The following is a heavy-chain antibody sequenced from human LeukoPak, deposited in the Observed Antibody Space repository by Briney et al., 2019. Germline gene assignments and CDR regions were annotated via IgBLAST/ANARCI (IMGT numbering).Heavy chain of an antibody. J-gene: IGHJ4*02. V-gene: IGHV3-30*18. D-gene: IGHD4-23*01. Sequence: GGSLRLSCAASGFTFSSYGMHWVRQAPGKGLEWVAVISYDGSNKYYADSVKSRFTISRDNSKNTLYLQMNSLRAEDTAVYYCANAYGGNSAFDYWGQGTLVTVSS. CDR1: GFTFSSYG. CDR3: ANAYGGNSAFDY. CDR2: ISYDGSNK.